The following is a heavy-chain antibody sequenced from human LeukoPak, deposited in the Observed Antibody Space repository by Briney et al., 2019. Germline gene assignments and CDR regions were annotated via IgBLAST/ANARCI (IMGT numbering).Heavy chain of an antibody. CDR2: ISGSSTYI. D-gene: IGHD6-19*01. Sequence: PGGSLRLSCAASGFTFSPYSMNWVRQAPGKGLEWVSSISGSSTYIYYADSLKGRFTISRDNAKNSLYLQMNSLRADDTAVYYCARSYSSGRYVFDYWGQGTLVTVSS. CDR1: GFTFSPYS. V-gene: IGHV3-21*01. J-gene: IGHJ4*02. CDR3: ARSYSSGRYVFDY.